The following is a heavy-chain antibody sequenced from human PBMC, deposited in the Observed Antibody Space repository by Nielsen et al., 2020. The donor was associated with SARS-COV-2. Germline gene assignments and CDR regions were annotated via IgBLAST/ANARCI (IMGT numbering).Heavy chain of an antibody. J-gene: IGHJ3*02. V-gene: IGHV3-30-3*01. Sequence: GESLKISCAASGFTFSSYAMHWVRQAPGKGLEWVAVISYDGSNKYYADSVKGRFTISRDNSKNTLYLQMNSLRAEDTAVYYCARNYCGGDCYHDAFDIWGQGTMVTVSS. CDR3: ARNYCGGDCYHDAFDI. D-gene: IGHD2-21*02. CDR1: GFTFSSYA. CDR2: ISYDGSNK.